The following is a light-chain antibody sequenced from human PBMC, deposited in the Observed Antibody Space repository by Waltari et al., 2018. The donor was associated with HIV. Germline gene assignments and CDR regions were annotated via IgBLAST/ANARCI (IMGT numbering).Light chain of an antibody. CDR3: QVWDSSSDHPWV. CDR2: DDG. J-gene: IGLJ3*02. Sequence: SYVLTQPPSVSVAPGQTARINCGGKNIGSKSVHWYRQRPGQAPVLVVYDDGDRPSGIPERFSGSNSGNTASLTISRVEAGDEADYYCQVWDSSSDHPWVFGGGTKLTVL. CDR1: NIGSKS. V-gene: IGLV3-21*02.